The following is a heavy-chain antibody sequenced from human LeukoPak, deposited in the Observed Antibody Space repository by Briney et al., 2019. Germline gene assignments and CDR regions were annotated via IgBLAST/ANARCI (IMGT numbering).Heavy chain of an antibody. Sequence: SETLSLTCTASGGSISSSSYYWGWIRQPPGKGLEWIGSIYYSGSTYYNPSLKSRVTISVDTSKNQFSLKLSSVTAADTAVYYCARDIWSGYYFYYYYYMDVWGKGTTVTVSS. J-gene: IGHJ6*03. D-gene: IGHD3-3*01. CDR1: GGSISSSSYY. CDR3: ARDIWSGYYFYYYYYMDV. V-gene: IGHV4-39*07. CDR2: IYYSGST.